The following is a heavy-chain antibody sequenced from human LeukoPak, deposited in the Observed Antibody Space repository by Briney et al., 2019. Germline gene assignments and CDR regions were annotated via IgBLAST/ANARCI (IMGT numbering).Heavy chain of an antibody. CDR3: AGVAAAGLEDGMDV. V-gene: IGHV3-11*01. D-gene: IGHD6-25*01. CDR1: GITFSDHF. Sequence: GGSLRLSCAASGITFSDHFMTWIRQAPGKGLEWVSYINRSGSTIYYADSVKGRFTISRDNAKNSLYLQTSSLRVEDTAVYYCAGVAAAGLEDGMDVWGQGTTVTVSS. J-gene: IGHJ6*02. CDR2: INRSGSTI.